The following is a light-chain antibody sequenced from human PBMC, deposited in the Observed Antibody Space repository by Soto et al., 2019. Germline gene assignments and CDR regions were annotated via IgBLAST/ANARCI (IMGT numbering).Light chain of an antibody. CDR3: QQYDSSPLFT. V-gene: IGKV3-20*01. CDR2: GAS. J-gene: IGKJ3*01. Sequence: EIVLTQSPGTLSLSPGERATLSCRASQSVSSSYLAWYQQKPGQAPRLLIYGASSRATGIPDRFSGSGSGTDFTLTISRLEPEDFAVYYCQQYDSSPLFTFGPGTKLDIK. CDR1: QSVSSSY.